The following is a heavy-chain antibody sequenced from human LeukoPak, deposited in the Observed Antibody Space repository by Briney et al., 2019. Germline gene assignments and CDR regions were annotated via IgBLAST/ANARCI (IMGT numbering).Heavy chain of an antibody. J-gene: IGHJ4*02. CDR3: AKFGESFAFLDY. V-gene: IGHV4-59*01. Sequence: SETLSLTCTVSGGSISTYYWSWIRQPPGKGLEWIAYIHYSGSTNYNPSLKSRVTISVDTSKKHLSLKLSSVTAADTAVYYCAKFGESFAFLDYWGQGTLVTVSS. D-gene: IGHD1-26*01. CDR1: GGSISTYY. CDR2: IHYSGST.